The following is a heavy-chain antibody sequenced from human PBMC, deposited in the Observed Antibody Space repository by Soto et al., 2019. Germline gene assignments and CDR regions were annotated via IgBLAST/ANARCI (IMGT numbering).Heavy chain of an antibody. Sequence: GESLKISCKGSGYSFTSYWIGWVRQMPGKGLEWMGIIYPGDSDTRYSPSFRGQVTISADKSISTAYLQWSSLKASDTAMYYCARRGSPPGYGMDVWGQGTTVTVSS. CDR3: ARRGSPPGYGMDV. D-gene: IGHD6-13*01. J-gene: IGHJ6*02. CDR2: IYPGDSDT. CDR1: GYSFTSYW. V-gene: IGHV5-51*01.